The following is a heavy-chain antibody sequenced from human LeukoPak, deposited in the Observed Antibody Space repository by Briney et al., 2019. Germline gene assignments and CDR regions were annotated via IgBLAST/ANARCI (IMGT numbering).Heavy chain of an antibody. CDR2: ISGDGGST. Sequence: GGSLRLSCAASVFTFDDYAMHWVRQAPGKGLERVSLISGDGGSTYYADSVKGRFTISRDNSKNSLYLQMNSLRTEDTALYYCAKEVITMVRGVINYYMDVWGKGTTVTVSS. V-gene: IGHV3-43*02. D-gene: IGHD3-10*01. CDR3: AKEVITMVRGVINYYMDV. CDR1: VFTFDDYA. J-gene: IGHJ6*03.